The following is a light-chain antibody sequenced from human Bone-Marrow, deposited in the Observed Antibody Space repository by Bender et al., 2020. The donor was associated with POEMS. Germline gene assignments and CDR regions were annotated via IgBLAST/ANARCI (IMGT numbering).Light chain of an antibody. CDR1: SSNIGAGYD. CDR2: VTY. CDR3: QSYDNSLGGWV. J-gene: IGLJ3*02. V-gene: IGLV1-40*01. Sequence: QSVLTQPPSVSEAPGQNITISCTGSSSNIGAGYDVHWYQQFPGTAPRLLIYVTYNRAAGVPDRLSGSKSGTSASLAITGLQAEDEGDYYCQSYDNSLGGWVFGGGTKLTVL.